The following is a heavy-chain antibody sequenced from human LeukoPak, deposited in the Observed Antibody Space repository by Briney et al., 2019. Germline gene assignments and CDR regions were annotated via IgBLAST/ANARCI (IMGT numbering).Heavy chain of an antibody. CDR3: ARSSIAARAFDY. J-gene: IGHJ4*02. D-gene: IGHD6-6*01. Sequence: ASVKVSCKASGYTFTGYYMHWVRQAPGQGLEWMGWINPNSGGTNYAQKFQGRVTMTRDTSISTVYMELSSLRSEDTAAYYCARSSIAARAFDYWGQGTLVTVSS. CDR2: INPNSGGT. CDR1: GYTFTGYY. V-gene: IGHV1-2*02.